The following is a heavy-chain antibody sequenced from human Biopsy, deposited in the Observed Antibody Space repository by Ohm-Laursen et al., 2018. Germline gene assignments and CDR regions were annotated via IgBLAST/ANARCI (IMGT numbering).Heavy chain of an antibody. CDR1: GTTFSAYQ. Sequence: SETLSLTCAVFGTTFSAYQWSWIRQPPGKGLVWIGQINQAGTTNYNPSLKRRVSTSADASTYEFLLRLTSETAADTAVYLCGNEGHGRDYWGLGAQVTVSS. D-gene: IGHD2-15*01. J-gene: IGHJ4*02. CDR2: INQAGTT. CDR3: GNEGHGRDY. V-gene: IGHV4-34*08.